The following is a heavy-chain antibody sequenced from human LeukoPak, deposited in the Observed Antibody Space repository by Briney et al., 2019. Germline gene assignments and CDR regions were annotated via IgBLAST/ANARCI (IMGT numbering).Heavy chain of an antibody. CDR2: INHSGST. D-gene: IGHD2-2*01. Sequence: KTSETLSLTCAVYGGSFSGYYWSWIRQPPGKGLEWIGEINHSGSTNYNPPLKSRVTISVDTSKNQFSLKLSSVTAADTAVYYCARGTAFNIVVVRWFDPWGQGTLVTVSS. CDR1: GGSFSGYY. J-gene: IGHJ5*02. V-gene: IGHV4-34*01. CDR3: ARGTAFNIVVVRWFDP.